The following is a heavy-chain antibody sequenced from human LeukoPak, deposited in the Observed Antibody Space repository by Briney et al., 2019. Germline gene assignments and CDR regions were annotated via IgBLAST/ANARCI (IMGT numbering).Heavy chain of an antibody. J-gene: IGHJ5*02. CDR1: GFSLSTSGVG. Sequence: SGPTLVKPTQTLTLTCTFSGFSLSTSGVGVGWIRQPPGKALEWLALIYWDDDKRYSPSLKSRLTITKDTSKNQVVLTMTNMDPVDTATYYCAHTTQPQLWSTGVRFDPWGQGTLVTVSS. D-gene: IGHD5-18*01. V-gene: IGHV2-5*02. CDR3: AHTTQPQLWSTGVRFDP. CDR2: IYWDDDK.